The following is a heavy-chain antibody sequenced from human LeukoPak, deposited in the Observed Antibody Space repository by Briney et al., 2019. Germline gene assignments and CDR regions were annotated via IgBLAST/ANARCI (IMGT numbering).Heavy chain of an antibody. V-gene: IGHV4-39*01. CDR1: GGSISSSSYY. D-gene: IGHD4-23*01. CDR3: ARYTVVTRDFDY. CDR2: IYYSGST. J-gene: IGHJ4*02. Sequence: SETLPLTCTVSGGSISSSSYYWGWIRQPPGKGLEWIGSIYYSGSTYYNPSLKSRVTISVDTSKNQFSLKLSSVTAADTAVYYCARYTVVTRDFDYWGQGTLVTVSS.